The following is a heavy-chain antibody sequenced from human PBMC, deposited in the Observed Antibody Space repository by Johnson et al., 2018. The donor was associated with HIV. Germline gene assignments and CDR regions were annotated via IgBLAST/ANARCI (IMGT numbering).Heavy chain of an antibody. D-gene: IGHD6-13*01. Sequence: VQLVESGGGVVQPGGSLRLSCAASGFTFDDYGVNWVRQAPGKGLEWVSCINCNGGSTGYAASVKGRFTISRDNSKNTLYLQMNSLRAEDTAVYYCARDGESQQLPLGDAFDIWGQGTMVIVSS. V-gene: IGHV3-20*04. CDR1: GFTFDDYG. J-gene: IGHJ3*02. CDR2: INCNGGST. CDR3: ARDGESQQLPLGDAFDI.